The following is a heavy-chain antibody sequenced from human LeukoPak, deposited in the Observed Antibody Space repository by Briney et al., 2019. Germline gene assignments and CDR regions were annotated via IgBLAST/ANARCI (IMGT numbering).Heavy chain of an antibody. Sequence: GASVKVSCKASGYPFNGYYIHWVRQAPGQGLEWMGWITPNTGGTHFAQNFQGRVTLTRDTSISTAYMELSSLRSDDTAVYYCARDGGAYYGSGTSYNLYFYHMDVWGKGTTVTVSS. V-gene: IGHV1-2*02. D-gene: IGHD3-10*01. CDR3: ARDGGAYYGSGTSYNLYFYHMDV. CDR2: ITPNTGGT. CDR1: GYPFNGYY. J-gene: IGHJ6*03.